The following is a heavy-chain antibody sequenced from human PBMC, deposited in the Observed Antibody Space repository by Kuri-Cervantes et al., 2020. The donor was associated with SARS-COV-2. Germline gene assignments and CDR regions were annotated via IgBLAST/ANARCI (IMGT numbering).Heavy chain of an antibody. CDR1: GYSFSNFW. Sequence: KVSCKGSGYSFSNFWIAWVRQMPGKGLEWMGIIYPGDSDTRYSPSFQGQVTISADKPISTAYLQWASLKASDTAMYYCAIPRRDYGSGSRYGGFDYWGQGTLVTVSS. CDR3: AIPRRDYGSGSRYGGFDY. CDR2: IYPGDSDT. J-gene: IGHJ4*02. D-gene: IGHD3-10*01. V-gene: IGHV5-51*04.